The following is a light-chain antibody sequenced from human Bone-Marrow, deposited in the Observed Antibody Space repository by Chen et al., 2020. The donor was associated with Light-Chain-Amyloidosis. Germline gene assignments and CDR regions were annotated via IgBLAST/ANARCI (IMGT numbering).Light chain of an antibody. V-gene: IGLV3-1*01. J-gene: IGLJ2*01. CDR3: QVWDSSTAVV. CDR2: QDS. CDR1: KLGDKY. Sequence: SYELTQTPLVSVFPGQIASITCSGDKLGDKYACWYQQKQGQSTVLVIYQDSKRPSGIPERFSGSNSGNTATLTISGTQAMDESDYYCQVWDSSTAVVFGGGTKLTVL.